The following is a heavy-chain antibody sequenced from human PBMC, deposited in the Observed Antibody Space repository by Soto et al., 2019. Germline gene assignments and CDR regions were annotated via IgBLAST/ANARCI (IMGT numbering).Heavy chain of an antibody. D-gene: IGHD5-18*01. V-gene: IGHV4-59*01. CDR2: IYYSGST. CDR1: GSSISSYY. J-gene: IGHJ5*02. CDR3: ARGKYSYGFNWFDP. Sequence: SETLSLTCTVSGSSISSYYWSWIRQPPGKGLEWIGYIYYSGSTNYNPSLKSRVTISVDTSKNQFSLKLSSVTAADTAVYYCARGKYSYGFNWFDPWGQGTLVTVSS.